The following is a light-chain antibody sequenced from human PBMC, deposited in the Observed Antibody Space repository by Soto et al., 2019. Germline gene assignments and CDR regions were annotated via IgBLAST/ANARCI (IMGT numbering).Light chain of an antibody. V-gene: IGLV1-40*01. Sequence: QSVLTQPPSVSGAPGQRVTISCTGSSSNIGAGYNVHWYQQLPGTAPKLLIYGNSNRPSGVPDRFSGSKSGTSASLAITGLQAEDEADYYCPSYDSSLSGFDVFGTGTKVTVL. CDR2: GNS. CDR3: PSYDSSLSGFDV. CDR1: SSNIGAGYN. J-gene: IGLJ1*01.